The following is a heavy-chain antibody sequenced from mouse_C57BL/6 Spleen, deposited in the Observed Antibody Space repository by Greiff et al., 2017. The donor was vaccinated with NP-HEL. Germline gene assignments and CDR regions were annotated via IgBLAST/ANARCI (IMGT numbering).Heavy chain of an antibody. Sequence: EVKLVESEGGLVQPGSSMKLSCTASGFTFSDYYMAWVRQVPEKGLEWVANINYDGSSTYYLDSLKSRFIISRDNAKNILYLQMSSLKSEDTATYYCARERGNYDYAMDYWGQGTSVTVSS. J-gene: IGHJ4*01. D-gene: IGHD2-1*01. CDR3: ARERGNYDYAMDY. CDR2: INYDGSST. V-gene: IGHV5-16*01. CDR1: GFTFSDYY.